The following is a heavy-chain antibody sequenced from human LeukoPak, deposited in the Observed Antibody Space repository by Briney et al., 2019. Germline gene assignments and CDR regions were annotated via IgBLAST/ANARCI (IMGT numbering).Heavy chain of an antibody. D-gene: IGHD3-10*01. CDR2: ISGDADTT. Sequence: GGSLRLSCAASGFTFDDYAMLWVRQVPGKGLEWVSLISGDADTTHYADSVKGRFTISRDDSKNTLHLQMNSLRVEDTAVYYCVRDGNGDGTVGWFDPWGQGTLVIVSS. J-gene: IGHJ5*02. CDR1: GFTFDDYA. V-gene: IGHV3-43*02. CDR3: VRDGNGDGTVGWFDP.